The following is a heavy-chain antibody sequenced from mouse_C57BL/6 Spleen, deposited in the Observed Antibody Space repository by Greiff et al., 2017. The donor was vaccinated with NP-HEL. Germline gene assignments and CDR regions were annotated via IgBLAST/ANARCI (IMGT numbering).Heavy chain of an antibody. D-gene: IGHD2-2*01. J-gene: IGHJ2*01. V-gene: IGHV1-64*01. Sequence: VQLQQPGAELVKPGASVKLSCKASGYTFTSYWMHWVKQRPGQGLEWIGMIHPNSGSTNYNEKFKSKATLTVDKSSSTAYMQLSSLTSEDSAVYYCAIKGGYDEGGFDYWGQGTTLTVSS. CDR1: GYTFTSYW. CDR3: AIKGGYDEGGFDY. CDR2: IHPNSGST.